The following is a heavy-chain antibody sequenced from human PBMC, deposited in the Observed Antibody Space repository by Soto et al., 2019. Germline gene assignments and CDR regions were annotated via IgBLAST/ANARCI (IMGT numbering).Heavy chain of an antibody. CDR3: VSQRTTVPTQAYFDY. Sequence: TLSLTCTVSGGSVTNSSYYWGWIRQSPGKGLEWIGSVYYRGRSYSKSSVKSRVTISVDTSKNRFSLSLNSVTASDTAVYLCVSQRTTVPTQAYFDYWGPGALVTVSS. J-gene: IGHJ4*02. D-gene: IGHD4-17*01. CDR1: GGSVTNSSYY. CDR2: VYYRGRS. V-gene: IGHV4-39*01.